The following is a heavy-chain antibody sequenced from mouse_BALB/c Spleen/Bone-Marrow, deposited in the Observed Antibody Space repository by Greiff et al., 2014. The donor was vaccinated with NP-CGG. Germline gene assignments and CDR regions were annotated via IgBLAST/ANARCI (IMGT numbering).Heavy chain of an antibody. J-gene: IGHJ4*01. Sequence: DVKLVESGGGLVQPGGSRKLSCTASGFTFSSFGMHWVRQAPEKGLEWVAYISSGSTTIHYADTVKGRFTISRDNPKNTLFLQMTSLRSEDTAMYYCARFKWGPVDYWGQGTSVTVSS. V-gene: IGHV5-17*02. CDR2: ISSGSTTI. D-gene: IGHD1-3*01. CDR1: GFTFSSFG. CDR3: ARFKWGPVDY.